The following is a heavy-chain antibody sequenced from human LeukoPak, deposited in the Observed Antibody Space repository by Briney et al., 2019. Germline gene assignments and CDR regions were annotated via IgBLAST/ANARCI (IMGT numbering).Heavy chain of an antibody. CDR1: GFTFDDYA. J-gene: IGHJ4*02. CDR3: AKGSIGGDGYPIDY. Sequence: PGRSLRLSCAASGFTFDDYAMHWVRQAPGKGLEWVSGISWNSGSIGYADSVKGRFTISRDNAKNSLYLQMNSLRAEDTALYYCAKGSIGGDGYPIDYRGQGTLVTVSS. V-gene: IGHV3-9*01. D-gene: IGHD5-24*01. CDR2: ISWNSGSI.